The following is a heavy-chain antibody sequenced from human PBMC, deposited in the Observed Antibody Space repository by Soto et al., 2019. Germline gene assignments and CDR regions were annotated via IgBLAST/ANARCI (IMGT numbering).Heavy chain of an antibody. CDR3: AKDRGTYYDSSGDDY. CDR1: GFTFSSYG. D-gene: IGHD3-22*01. J-gene: IGHJ4*02. CDR2: ISYDGSNK. V-gene: IGHV3-30*18. Sequence: GGSLRLSCAASGFTFSSYGMHWVRQAPGKGLEWVAVISYDGSNKYYADSVKGRFTISRDNSKNTLYLQMNSLRAEDTAVYYCAKDRGTYYDSSGDDYWGQGTLVTVSS.